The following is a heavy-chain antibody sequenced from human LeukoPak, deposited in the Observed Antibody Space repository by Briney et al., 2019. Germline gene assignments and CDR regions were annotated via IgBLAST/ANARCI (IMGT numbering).Heavy chain of an antibody. D-gene: IGHD3-10*01. J-gene: IGHJ3*01. Sequence: ASVKVSSKASGYTFSTYGISWVRQAPGQGLEWMGWISAYKGNTYYAQKLQGRVTMTTDTSTSTAYMELRSLRSDDTAIYYCARYLYYYGSGSYYDVFDVWGQGTMVTVSS. CDR2: ISAYKGNT. CDR1: GYTFSTYG. V-gene: IGHV1-18*01. CDR3: ARYLYYYGSGSYYDVFDV.